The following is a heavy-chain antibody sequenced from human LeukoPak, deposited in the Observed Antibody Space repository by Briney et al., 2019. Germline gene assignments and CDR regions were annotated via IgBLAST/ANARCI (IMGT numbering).Heavy chain of an antibody. V-gene: IGHV1-69*13. CDR3: ARSPVMLSENWFDP. Sequence: GASVKVSCKASGGTFSGYAISWVRQAPGQGLEWMGGIIPIFGTANYAQKFQGRVTITADESTSTAYMELSSLRSEDTAVYYCARSPVMLSENWFDPWGQGTLVTVSS. D-gene: IGHD2-8*01. CDR1: GGTFSGYA. J-gene: IGHJ5*02. CDR2: IIPIFGTA.